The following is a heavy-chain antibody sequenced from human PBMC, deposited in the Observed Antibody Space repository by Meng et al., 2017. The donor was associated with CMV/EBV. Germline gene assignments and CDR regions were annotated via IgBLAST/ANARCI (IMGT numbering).Heavy chain of an antibody. CDR2: IYTSGRT. V-gene: IGHV4-4*07. Sequence: QGHLLEPGPGLVKPSETLSLTCTVSGGSISSYYWSWIRQPAGKGLEWIGRIYTSGRTNYNPSLKSRVTMSVDTSKNQFSLKLSSVTAADTAVYYCAREMPIAAAGCFDYWGQGTLVTVSS. J-gene: IGHJ4*02. CDR1: GGSISSYY. D-gene: IGHD6-13*01. CDR3: AREMPIAAAGCFDY.